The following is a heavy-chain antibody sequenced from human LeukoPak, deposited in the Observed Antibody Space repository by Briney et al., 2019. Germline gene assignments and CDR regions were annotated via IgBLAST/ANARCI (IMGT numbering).Heavy chain of an antibody. CDR1: GFTFSSYA. V-gene: IGHV3-23*01. J-gene: IGHJ4*02. CDR3: ARSRDGYNYWAADFDY. CDR2: ISGSGSST. D-gene: IGHD5-24*01. Sequence: GGSLRLSCAASGFTFSSYAMSWVRQAPGKGLQWVSGISGSGSSTYYADSVKGRFTISRDKSKNTLYLEMNSLRAEDTAVYRCARSRDGYNYWAADFDYWGQGTLVTVSS.